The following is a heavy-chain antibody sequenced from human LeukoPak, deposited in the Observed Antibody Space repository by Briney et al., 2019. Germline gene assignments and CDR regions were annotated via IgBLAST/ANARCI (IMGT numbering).Heavy chain of an antibody. Sequence: SETLSLTCTVSGGSISRYSWSWIRQPPGKGLEWIGYIYYSGSTNYNPSLKSRVTISLDTSKYQFSLKLSSVTAADTAVYYCARDEGVDASGYYSYWYFDLWGRGTLVTVSS. CDR3: ARDEGVDASGYYSYWYFDL. V-gene: IGHV4-59*01. CDR2: IYYSGST. D-gene: IGHD3-22*01. J-gene: IGHJ2*01. CDR1: GGSISRYS.